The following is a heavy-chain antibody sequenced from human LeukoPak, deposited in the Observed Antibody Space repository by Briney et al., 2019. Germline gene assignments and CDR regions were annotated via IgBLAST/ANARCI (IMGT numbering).Heavy chain of an antibody. V-gene: IGHV3-9*01. D-gene: IGHD6-13*01. J-gene: IGHJ4*02. CDR1: GFTYDDYA. CDR3: AKDRGSSWTGFDY. Sequence: SLRLSCASSGFTYDDYAMHWVRQAPGKGLEGVSGISWNSGSIGYADSVKGRFTISRDNDKNSLYLQMNSLRAEDTALYYGAKDRGSSWTGFDYWGQGTLVTVSS. CDR2: ISWNSGSI.